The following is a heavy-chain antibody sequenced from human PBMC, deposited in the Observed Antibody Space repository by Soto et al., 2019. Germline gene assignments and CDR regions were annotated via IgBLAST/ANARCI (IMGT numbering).Heavy chain of an antibody. CDR3: ARAQAHSGSRYYFDY. CDR1: GGTFSSYA. J-gene: IGHJ4*02. V-gene: IGHV1-69*06. CDR2: IIPIFGTA. Sequence: QVQLVQSGAEVKKPGSSVKVSCKASGGTFSSYAISWVRQAPGQGLEWMGGIIPIFGTANYAQKFQGRVTITADKSTSTAYMGLRSLRSEDTAVDYCARAQAHSGSRYYFDYWVQGTLVTVSS. D-gene: IGHD3-22*01.